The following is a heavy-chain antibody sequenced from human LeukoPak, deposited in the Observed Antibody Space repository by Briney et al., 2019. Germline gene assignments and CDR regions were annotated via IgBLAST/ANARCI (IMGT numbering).Heavy chain of an antibody. D-gene: IGHD3-22*01. CDR2: IKSKTDGGTT. J-gene: IGHJ4*02. CDR3: TTTFRGEYYYDSSSFDY. V-gene: IGHV3-15*01. Sequence: GGSLRLSCAASGFTFSNAWMSWVRQAPGKGLEWVGRIKSKTDGGTTDYAAPVKGRFTISRYDSKNTLYLQMNSLKTEDTAVYYCTTTFRGEYYYDSSSFDYWGQGTLVTVSS. CDR1: GFTFSNAW.